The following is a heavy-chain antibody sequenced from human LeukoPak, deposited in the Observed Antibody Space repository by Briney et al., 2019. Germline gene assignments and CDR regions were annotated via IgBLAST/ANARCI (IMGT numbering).Heavy chain of an antibody. J-gene: IGHJ4*02. CDR2: SSSSSSYT. D-gene: IGHD3-22*01. CDR1: GFTFSDYY. Sequence: PGGSLRLSCAASGFTFSDYYMSWIRQAPGKGLEWVSYSSSSSSYTNYADSVKGRFTISRDNAKTSLYLQMSSLRVEDTAVYYCARGKYYDSSGYFDYWGQGTLVTVSS. CDR3: ARGKYYDSSGYFDY. V-gene: IGHV3-11*05.